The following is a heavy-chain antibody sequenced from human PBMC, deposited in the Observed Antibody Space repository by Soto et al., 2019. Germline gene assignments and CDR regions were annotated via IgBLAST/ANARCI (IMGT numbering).Heavy chain of an antibody. CDR3: ASEGVYGGIFDY. CDR2: SIPIFGTA. D-gene: IGHD4-17*01. J-gene: IGHJ4*02. Sequence: QVQLVQSGAEVKKPGSSVKVSCKASGGTFSSYAISWVRQAPGQGLEWMGGSIPIFGTANYAQKFQGRVTITADESTSTAYMELSSLSSEDTAVYYCASEGVYGGIFDYWGQGTLVTVSS. V-gene: IGHV1-69*01. CDR1: GGTFSSYA.